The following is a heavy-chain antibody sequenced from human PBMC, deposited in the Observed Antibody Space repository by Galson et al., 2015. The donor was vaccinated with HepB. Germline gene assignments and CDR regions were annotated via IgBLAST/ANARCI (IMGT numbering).Heavy chain of an antibody. D-gene: IGHD3-10*01. CDR3: ARCPGTYGSFDP. Sequence: SVKVSCKASEYTFLRYTIHRVRQAPGQRLEWMGWIDAANGKTTYSQKFQCRVSIFRDTSASTAYIRLSSLSSEDTTVYYCARCPGTYGSFDPWGQGTLVTVSS. CDR2: IDAANGKT. J-gene: IGHJ5*02. V-gene: IGHV1-3*01. CDR1: EYTFLRYT.